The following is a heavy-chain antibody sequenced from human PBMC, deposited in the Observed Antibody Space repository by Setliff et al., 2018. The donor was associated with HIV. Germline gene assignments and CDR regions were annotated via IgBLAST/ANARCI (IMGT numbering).Heavy chain of an antibody. CDR3: ARVPVSNYYYYMDV. J-gene: IGHJ6*03. CDR1: GYTFDTYD. CDR2: VNPNSGKT. Sequence: ASVKVSCKASGYTFDTYDMNWVRQATGQGLEWLGWVNPNSGKTGYAQGRVTMTTDISTNTAYMELRSLRSADSAVYYCARVPVSNYYYYMDVWGKGTTVTVSS. V-gene: IGHV1-8*02.